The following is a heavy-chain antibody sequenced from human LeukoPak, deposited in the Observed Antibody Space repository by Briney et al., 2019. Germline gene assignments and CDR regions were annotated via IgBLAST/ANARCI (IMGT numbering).Heavy chain of an antibody. V-gene: IGHV4-34*01. Sequence: PSETLSLTCAVYGGSFSGYYWSWIRQPPGKGLEGIGEINHSGSTNYNPSLKSRVTISVDTSKNQFSLKLSSVTAADTAVYYCARVMSATGYYYYYGMDVWGQGTTVTVSS. CDR2: INHSGST. D-gene: IGHD2-15*01. J-gene: IGHJ6*02. CDR1: GGSFSGYY. CDR3: ARVMSATGYYYYYGMDV.